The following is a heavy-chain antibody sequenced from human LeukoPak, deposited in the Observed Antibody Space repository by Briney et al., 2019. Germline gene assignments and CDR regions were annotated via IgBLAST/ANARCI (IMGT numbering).Heavy chain of an antibody. J-gene: IGHJ4*02. CDR3: AREQSGTCCWYTVDY. D-gene: IGHD6-13*01. CDR2: IRPDGDRT. V-gene: IGHV3-23*01. Sequence: HPGGSLRLSCAASGFTFSTYASTWVRQGPGKGLEWVSAIRPDGDRTYYANSVRGRFTISRDNTKDTVYLQINGLRVEDTAVYYCAREQSGTCCWYTVDYWGQGTLLTVSS. CDR1: GFTFSTYA.